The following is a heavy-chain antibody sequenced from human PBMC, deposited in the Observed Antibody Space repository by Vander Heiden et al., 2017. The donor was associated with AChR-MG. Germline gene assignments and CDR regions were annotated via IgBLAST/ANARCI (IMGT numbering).Heavy chain of an antibody. V-gene: IGHV4-38-2*01. Sequence: QVQLQESGPGLVKPSETLSLTCAVSGYSISSGYYWGWIRQPPGKGLEWIGSIYHSGSTYYNPSLKSRVTISVDTSKNQFSLKLSSVTAADTAVYYCASPIPKVGANAFDIWGQGTMVTVSS. CDR3: ASPIPKVGANAFDI. J-gene: IGHJ3*02. D-gene: IGHD3-16*01. CDR1: GYSISSGYY. CDR2: IYHSGST.